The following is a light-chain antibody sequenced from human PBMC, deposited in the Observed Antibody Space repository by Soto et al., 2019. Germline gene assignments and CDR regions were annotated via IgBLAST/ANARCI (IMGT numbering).Light chain of an antibody. CDR1: QSVSGN. CDR3: QQYNNWPRT. CDR2: GAS. J-gene: IGKJ1*01. V-gene: IGKV3-15*01. Sequence: EIVMTQSPATLSVSPGERATLSCRASQSVSGNLAWYQQKPGQAPRLLIYGASTGATGIPARFSSSGSGTEFTLTISSLQSEDFAVYYCQQYNNWPRTFGQGTKVEIK.